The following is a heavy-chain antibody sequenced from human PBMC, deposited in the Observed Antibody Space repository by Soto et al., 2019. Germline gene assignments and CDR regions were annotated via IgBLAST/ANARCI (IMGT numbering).Heavy chain of an antibody. CDR1: GFTFGDYA. CDR3: TRETPEAAVPLGAPDY. CDR2: IRSKAYGGTT. D-gene: IGHD2-2*01. Sequence: GGSLRLSCTASGFTFGDYAMSWFRQAPGKGLEWVGFIRSKAYGGTTEYAASVKGRFTISRDDSKSIAYLQMNSLKTEDTAVYYCTRETPEAAVPLGAPDYWGQGTLVTVSS. V-gene: IGHV3-49*03. J-gene: IGHJ4*02.